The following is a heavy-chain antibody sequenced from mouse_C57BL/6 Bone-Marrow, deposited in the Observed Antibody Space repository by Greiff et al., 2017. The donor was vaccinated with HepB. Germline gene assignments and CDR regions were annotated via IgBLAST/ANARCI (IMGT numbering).Heavy chain of an antibody. J-gene: IGHJ2*01. V-gene: IGHV1-15*01. Sequence: VQLQESGAELVRPGASVTLSCKASGYTFTDYEMHWVKQTPVHGLEWIGAIDPETGGTAYNQKFKGKAILTADKSSSTAYMELRSLTSEDSAVYYCTRRAQYYGSRKWGQGTTLTVSS. CDR1: GYTFTDYE. CDR2: IDPETGGT. D-gene: IGHD1-1*01. CDR3: TRRAQYYGSRK.